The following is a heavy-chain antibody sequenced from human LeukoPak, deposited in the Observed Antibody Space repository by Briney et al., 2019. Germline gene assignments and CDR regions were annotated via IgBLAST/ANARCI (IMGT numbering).Heavy chain of an antibody. J-gene: IGHJ4*02. D-gene: IGHD1-1*01. V-gene: IGHV4-39*07. CDR1: GGSISSSSNY. CDR2: VYYSGPT. CDR3: ARSLSGTRESFDY. Sequence: PSETLSLTCTVSGGSISSSSNYWGWLRQSPGKGLEWIGSVYYSGPTYYNPSLESRVSILIDTSENQFSLRLSSVTAADTAMYYCARSLSGTRESFDYWGQGTLVTVSS.